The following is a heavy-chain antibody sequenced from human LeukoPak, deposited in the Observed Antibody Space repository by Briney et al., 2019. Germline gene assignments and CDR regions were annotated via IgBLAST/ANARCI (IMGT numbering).Heavy chain of an antibody. V-gene: IGHV3-21*01. CDR1: GFTFSTYS. Sequence: SGGSLRLSCAASGFTFSTYSLNWVRQAPGKGLEWVSSITSSSSYMYYADSLKGRFTISRDNAKNSLYLQMNSLRAEDTAVYYCARAAAGTGSWLQYFDYWGQGTLVTVSS. CDR3: ARAAAGTGSWLQYFDY. J-gene: IGHJ4*02. CDR2: ITSSSSYM. D-gene: IGHD6-13*01.